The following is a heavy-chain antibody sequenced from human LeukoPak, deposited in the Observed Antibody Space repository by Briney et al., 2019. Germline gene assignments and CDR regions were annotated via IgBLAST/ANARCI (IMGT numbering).Heavy chain of an antibody. CDR1: GYTFTSYY. D-gene: IGHD6-6*01. V-gene: IGHV1-46*01. CDR2: INPSGGST. CDR3: ARGLRAQLVLRYYYYMDV. Sequence: ASVKVSCKASGYTFTSYYMHWVRQAPGQGLEWMGIINPSGGSTSYAQKFQGRVTITRNTSISTAYMELSSLRSEDTAVYYCARGLRAQLVLRYYYYMDVWGKGTTVTVSS. J-gene: IGHJ6*03.